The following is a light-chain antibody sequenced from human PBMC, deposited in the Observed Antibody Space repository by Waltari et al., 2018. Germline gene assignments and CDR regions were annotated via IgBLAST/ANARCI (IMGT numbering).Light chain of an antibody. CDR3: SSYTASSTRV. CDR1: RSDVGGYNY. CDR2: EVS. Sequence: SITISCTGTRSDVGGYNYVSWYQQHPDKVPKLIIFEVSHRPSGVSDRFSGSKSGNTASLTISGLQTEDEANYYCSSYTASSTRVFGGGTTLTVL. V-gene: IGLV2-14*01. J-gene: IGLJ3*02.